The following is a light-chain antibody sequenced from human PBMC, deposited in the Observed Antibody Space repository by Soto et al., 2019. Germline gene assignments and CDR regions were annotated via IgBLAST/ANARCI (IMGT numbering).Light chain of an antibody. Sequence: DIQMTQSPSTLSASVGDRVTITCRASQSISSWLAWYQQKPGKAPQLLIYDASSLESGVPSRFSGSGSGTEFTLTISSLQPDDFATYYCQQYNSFPYTVGQGTKLEIK. J-gene: IGKJ2*01. V-gene: IGKV1-5*01. CDR1: QSISSW. CDR2: DAS. CDR3: QQYNSFPYT.